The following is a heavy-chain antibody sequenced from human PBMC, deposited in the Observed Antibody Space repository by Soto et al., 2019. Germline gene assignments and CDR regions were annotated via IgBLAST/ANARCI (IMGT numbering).Heavy chain of an antibody. Sequence: PGGSLRLSCAASGFTFSSYGMHWVRQAPGKGLEWVAVIWYDGSNKYYADSVKGRFTISRDNSKNTLYLQMNSLRAEDTAVYYCARDRVVGAPDAFDIWGHGTMVTVSS. V-gene: IGHV3-33*01. CDR1: GFTFSSYG. D-gene: IGHD1-26*01. CDR2: IWYDGSNK. CDR3: ARDRVVGAPDAFDI. J-gene: IGHJ3*02.